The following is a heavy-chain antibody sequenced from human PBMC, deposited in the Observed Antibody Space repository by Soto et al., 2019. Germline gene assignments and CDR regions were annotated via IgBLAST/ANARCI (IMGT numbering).Heavy chain of an antibody. D-gene: IGHD3-3*01. Sequence: EVQVVESGGGLVQPGRSLRLSCAASGFIFDDYAMHWVRQAPGKGLEWVSGISWNSGSIGYADSVKGRFTISRDNAKNSLYLQMNSLRAEDTALYYCAKDSYYDFCSGYFNWFDPWGQGTLVTVSS. J-gene: IGHJ5*02. CDR2: ISWNSGSI. V-gene: IGHV3-9*01. CDR3: AKDSYYDFCSGYFNWFDP. CDR1: GFIFDDYA.